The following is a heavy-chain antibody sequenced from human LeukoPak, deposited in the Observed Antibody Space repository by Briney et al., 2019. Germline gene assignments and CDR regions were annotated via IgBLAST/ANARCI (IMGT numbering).Heavy chain of an antibody. D-gene: IGHD4-17*01. CDR3: ARDDYGDSAFDY. Sequence: GGSLRLSCVTSGFTFSNYAMHWVRQAPGKGLEWVAIISYDGGNKYYADSVKGRFTISRDNSKNTLYLQMDSLRAEDTAVYYCARDDYGDSAFDYWGQGTLVTVSS. CDR1: GFTFSNYA. J-gene: IGHJ4*02. V-gene: IGHV3-30-3*01. CDR2: ISYDGGNK.